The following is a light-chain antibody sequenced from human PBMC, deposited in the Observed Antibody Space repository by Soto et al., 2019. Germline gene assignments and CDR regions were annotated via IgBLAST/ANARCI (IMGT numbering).Light chain of an antibody. CDR1: QSVSSDY. CDR2: RAS. J-gene: IGKJ4*01. Sequence: ETVLTQSPATLSLSPGERATLSCRASQSVSSDYVAWYRQKPGQVPTVLIYRASTRATGIPDRFSGSGSGTDFTLTISRVEPEDFAVYYCQQYGSSPLTFGGGTRVEIK. CDR3: QQYGSSPLT. V-gene: IGKV3-20*01.